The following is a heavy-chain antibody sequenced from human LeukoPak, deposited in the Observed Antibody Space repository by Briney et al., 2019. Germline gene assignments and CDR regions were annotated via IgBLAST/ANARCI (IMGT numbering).Heavy chain of an antibody. J-gene: IGHJ4*02. CDR2: ISSSSSSI. CDR1: GFTFSSYS. V-gene: IGHV3-48*01. CDR3: ARGRDGWYFDY. Sequence: GGSLRLSCAASGFTFSSYSMNWVRQAPGKGLEWISYISSSSSSIYYADSVKGRFTISRDNAKNSLYLQMNSLRAEDTAVYYCARGRDGWYFDYWGQGTLVSVSS. D-gene: IGHD2-15*01.